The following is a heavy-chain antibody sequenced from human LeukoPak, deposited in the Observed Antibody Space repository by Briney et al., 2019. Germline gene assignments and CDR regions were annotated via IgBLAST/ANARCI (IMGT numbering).Heavy chain of an antibody. V-gene: IGHV3-48*04. D-gene: IGHD3-22*01. J-gene: IGHJ6*02. CDR2: ISSSSSTI. CDR1: GFTFSSYS. Sequence: PGGSLRLSCAASGFTFSSYSMNWVRQAPGKGLEWVSYISSSSSTIYYADSVKGRFTISRDNAKNSPYLQMNSLRAEDTAVYYCARDPNHTYYYDSSGSNYYYYGMDVWGQGTTVTVSS. CDR3: ARDPNHTYYYDSSGSNYYYYGMDV.